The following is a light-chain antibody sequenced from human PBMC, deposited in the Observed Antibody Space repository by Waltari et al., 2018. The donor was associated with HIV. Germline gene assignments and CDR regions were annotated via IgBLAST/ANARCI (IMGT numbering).Light chain of an antibody. CDR1: KLGDNY. CDR3: QAWDSGTWV. V-gene: IGLV3-1*01. CDR2: QDS. Sequence: SYELTQPPSVSVSPGQTASITCSGDKLGDNYACWYQQKPGQSPVLVIYQDSKRPSGIPERFSGSNSGNTATRTIRGTQAMDEADYYCQAWDSGTWVFGGGTKLTVL. J-gene: IGLJ3*02.